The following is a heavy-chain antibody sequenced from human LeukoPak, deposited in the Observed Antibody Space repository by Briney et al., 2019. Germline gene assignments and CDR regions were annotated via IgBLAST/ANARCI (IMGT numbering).Heavy chain of an antibody. CDR2: IYYSGST. V-gene: IGHV4-59*08. D-gene: IGHD3-10*01. CDR1: GGSISGYY. Sequence: SSETLSLTCTVSGGSISGYYWNWIRQPPGKGLEWIGYIYYSGSTNYNPSLKSRVTISLDTSKNQFSLKLSSVTAADTAVYYCARQTGYGLVSFDFWGQGTLVTVSS. J-gene: IGHJ4*02. CDR3: ARQTGYGLVSFDF.